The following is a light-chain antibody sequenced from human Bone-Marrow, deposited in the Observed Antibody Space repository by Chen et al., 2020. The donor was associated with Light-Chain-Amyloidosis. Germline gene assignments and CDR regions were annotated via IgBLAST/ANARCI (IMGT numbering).Light chain of an antibody. Sequence: QSLLTQPPSASGTPGQRVTISCSGSSSNIGSLTVNWYQQLPGTAPKLLIYRNNQRPSGAPDRFAGSKSGTSASLAISGLQSEDEADYYCATWENSLGDDWVFGGGTKLTVL. CDR2: RNN. CDR1: SSNIGSLT. CDR3: ATWENSLGDDWV. V-gene: IGLV1-44*01. J-gene: IGLJ3*02.